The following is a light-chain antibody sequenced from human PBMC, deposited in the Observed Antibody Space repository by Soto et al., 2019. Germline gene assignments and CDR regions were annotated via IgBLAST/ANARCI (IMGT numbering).Light chain of an antibody. J-gene: IGKJ2*01. V-gene: IGKV1-33*01. Sequence: DLQMTQSPSSLSASVGDRVTITCQASQDIANYLNWYQQKPGKAPKLLIYDASTLETGVPSRFSGTVSGTYFTLTISSLQPEDIATYYCHQYDSLHTFGQGTKLEIK. CDR3: HQYDSLHT. CDR2: DAS. CDR1: QDIANY.